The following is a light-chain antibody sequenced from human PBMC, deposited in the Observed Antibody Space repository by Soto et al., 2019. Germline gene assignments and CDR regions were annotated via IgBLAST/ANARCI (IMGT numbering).Light chain of an antibody. CDR2: GAS. Sequence: EVVLTQSPATLSLSPGERATLSCRASENVRTFVDWYQQKPGQAPRLLIYGASNRATGIPARFSGSGSGTDFTLTISNLEPEDFAVYYCQQHSHWPPWTFGKGTRVE. CDR3: QQHSHWPPWT. J-gene: IGKJ1*01. V-gene: IGKV3-11*01. CDR1: ENVRTF.